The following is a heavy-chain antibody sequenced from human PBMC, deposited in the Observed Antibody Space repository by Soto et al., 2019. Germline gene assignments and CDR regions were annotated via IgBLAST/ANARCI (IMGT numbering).Heavy chain of an antibody. CDR3: ASWDYDVLTGYSYDD. D-gene: IGHD3-9*01. Sequence: QVQLVQSGAEVKKPGSSVKVSCKASGGTFNNYGMGWVRQAPGQGLEWMGGIIPMIGRTNYAEKFQGRVTLAADASRSTAHMELTSLRSEDTAVYYCASWDYDVLTGYSYDDWGQGTLVTVSS. V-gene: IGHV1-69*01. CDR2: IIPMIGRT. J-gene: IGHJ4*02. CDR1: GGTFNNYG.